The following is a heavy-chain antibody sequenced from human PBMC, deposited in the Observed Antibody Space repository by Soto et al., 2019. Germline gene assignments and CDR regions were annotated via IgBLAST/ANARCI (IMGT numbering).Heavy chain of an antibody. D-gene: IGHD2-15*01. Sequence: ASVKVSCKASGYTFTSYYMHWVRQAPGQGLEWMGIINPSGGSTSYAQKFQGRVTMTRDTSTSTVYMELSSLRSEDTAVYYCARGGYCSGGSCFSFGYWGQGTLVTVSS. CDR3: ARGGYCSGGSCFSFGY. J-gene: IGHJ4*02. CDR1: GYTFTSYY. V-gene: IGHV1-46*03. CDR2: INPSGGST.